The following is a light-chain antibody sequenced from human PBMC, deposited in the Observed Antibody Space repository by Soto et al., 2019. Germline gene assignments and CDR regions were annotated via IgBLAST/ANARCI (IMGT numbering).Light chain of an antibody. CDR2: LNSDGSH. Sequence: QLVLTQSPSASASLGASVKLTCTLSSGHSSYAIAWHQQQPEKGPRYLMKLNSDGSHSKGDGIPDRFSGSSSGAERVLAIASLQSEYGADYSCQTWGTGIRVFGGGTKLTVL. CDR3: QTWGTGIRV. J-gene: IGLJ2*01. CDR1: SGHSSYA. V-gene: IGLV4-69*01.